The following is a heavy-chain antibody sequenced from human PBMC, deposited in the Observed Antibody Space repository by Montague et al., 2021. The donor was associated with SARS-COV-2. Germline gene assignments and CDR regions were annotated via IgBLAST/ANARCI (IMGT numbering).Heavy chain of an antibody. V-gene: IGHV4-61*09. CDR3: ARDRPESWRISPGLAGLFATVVHSASGMDV. J-gene: IGHJ6*02. CDR1: GDSMTSGSHF. D-gene: IGHD6-6*01. Sequence: TLSLTCTVSGDSMTSGSHFWTWIRQPAGQGLEWIGHIQTSGTSNYSPSLRDRITLSIDTSRNQFSLELRSVTAADTAVYYCARDRPESWRISPGLAGLFATVVHSASGMDVWGRGTTAIVS. CDR2: IQTSGTS.